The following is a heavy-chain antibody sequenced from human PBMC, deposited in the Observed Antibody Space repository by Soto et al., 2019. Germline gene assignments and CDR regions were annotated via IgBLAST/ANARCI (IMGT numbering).Heavy chain of an antibody. CDR1: GGSFKSYY. CDR2: IHTSGST. Sequence: QVQLLESGPGLVKPSETLSLTCSVSGGSFKSYYWSWVRQPPGKGLEWIGYIHTSGSTNYNPSLRSRFTPSLDTAQSRLSLRVGSVSSADAAVYFWASRGGGPYFVEPTPYYMDVWGKGTTVTVSS. V-gene: IGHV4-4*08. CDR3: ASRGGGPYFVEPTPYYMDV. J-gene: IGHJ6*03. D-gene: IGHD2-15*01.